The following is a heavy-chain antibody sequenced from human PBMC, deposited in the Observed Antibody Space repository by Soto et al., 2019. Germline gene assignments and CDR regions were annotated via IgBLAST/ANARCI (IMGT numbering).Heavy chain of an antibody. Sequence: SETLSLTCTVSGGSINSFYWSWIRQSPGKGLEWIGYIYYSGSTVYNPSLKSRVAISIDTSKTHFSLNLTSVTAADTAVYYCARVKYGSGSYLHTFDYWGRGTLVTVSS. CDR3: ARVKYGSGSYLHTFDY. CDR1: GGSINSFY. V-gene: IGHV4-59*01. CDR2: IYYSGST. J-gene: IGHJ4*02. D-gene: IGHD3-10*01.